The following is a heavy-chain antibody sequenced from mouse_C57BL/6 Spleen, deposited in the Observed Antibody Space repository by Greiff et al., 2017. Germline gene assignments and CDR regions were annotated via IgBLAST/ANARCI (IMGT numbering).Heavy chain of an antibody. J-gene: IGHJ4*01. CDR2: INYDGSST. CDR1: GFTFSDYY. CDR3: ARGAYGRAMDY. V-gene: IGHV5-16*01. Sequence: EVKLMESEGGLVQPGSSMKLSCTASGFTFSDYYMAWVRQVPEKGLEWVANINYDGSSTYYLDSLKSRFIISRDNAKNILYLQMSSLTSEDTATYYCARGAYGRAMDYWGQGTSVTVSS. D-gene: IGHD2-1*01.